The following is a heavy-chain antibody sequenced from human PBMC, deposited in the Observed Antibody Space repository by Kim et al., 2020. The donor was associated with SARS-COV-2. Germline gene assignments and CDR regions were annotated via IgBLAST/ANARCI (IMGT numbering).Heavy chain of an antibody. D-gene: IGHD1-26*01. Sequence: GGSLGLSCTASGFTFGDYAMSWVRQAPGKGLEWVGFIRSKANGGQTEYAASVKGRFTISRADSKSIDYLHMNSLKTQDTAVYYSTKLKWELWGGMDVWG. CDR2: IRSKANGGQT. CDR1: GFTFGDYA. CDR3: TKLKWELWGGMDV. J-gene: IGHJ6*02. V-gene: IGHV3-49*04.